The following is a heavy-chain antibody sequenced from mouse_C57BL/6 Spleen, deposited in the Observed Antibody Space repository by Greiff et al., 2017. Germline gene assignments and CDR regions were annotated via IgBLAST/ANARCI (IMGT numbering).Heavy chain of an antibody. V-gene: IGHV5-17*01. D-gene: IGHD1-1*01. Sequence: EVKLVESGGGLVKPGGSLKLSCAASGFTFSDYGMHWVRQAPEKGLEWVAYISSGSSTIYYADTVKGRFTISRDNAKNTLFLQMTSLRSEDTAMYYCARHYDGSRGYFDFWGTGTTVTVSS. J-gene: IGHJ1*03. CDR2: ISSGSSTI. CDR3: ARHYDGSRGYFDF. CDR1: GFTFSDYG.